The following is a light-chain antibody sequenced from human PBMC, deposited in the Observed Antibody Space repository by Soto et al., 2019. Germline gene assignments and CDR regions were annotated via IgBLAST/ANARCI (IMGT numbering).Light chain of an antibody. J-gene: IGLJ3*02. CDR3: LLYFGANWV. V-gene: IGLV7-43*01. Sequence: QTVVTQEPSLTVSPGGTVTHTCASSTGAVTSGFYPNWFQQKPGQAPRPLIYSTNKKHSWTPARFSGSLLGGKAALTLSGVQPEDEAEYYCLLYFGANWVFGGGTKLTVL. CDR2: STN. CDR1: TGAVTSGFY.